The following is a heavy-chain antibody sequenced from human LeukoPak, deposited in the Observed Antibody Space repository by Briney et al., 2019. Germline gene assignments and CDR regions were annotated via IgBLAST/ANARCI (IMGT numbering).Heavy chain of an antibody. CDR1: GFTFDDYG. CDR3: ARDGAVGYSYGASDI. CDR2: INWNGGST. Sequence: GGSLRLSCAASGFTFDDYGMSWVRQAPGKGLEWISGINWNGGSTGYADSVKGRFTISRDNGKNSLYLQMNSMRAEDSALYYCARDGAVGYSYGASDIWGQGTMVTVSS. D-gene: IGHD5-18*01. V-gene: IGHV3-20*04. J-gene: IGHJ3*02.